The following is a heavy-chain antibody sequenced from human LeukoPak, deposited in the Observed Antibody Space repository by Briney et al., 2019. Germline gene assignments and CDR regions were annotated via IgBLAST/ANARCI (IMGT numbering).Heavy chain of an antibody. J-gene: IGHJ4*02. CDR3: ARTNGYSSGFGY. Sequence: SETLSLTCTVSGGSISSYYWSWIRQPPGKGLEWIGYIYYSGSTNYNPSLKSRVTISVDTSKNQFSLKLSSVTAADTAVYYCARTNGYSSGFGYWGQGTLVTVSS. V-gene: IGHV4-59*01. CDR1: GGSISSYY. CDR2: IYYSGST. D-gene: IGHD6-19*01.